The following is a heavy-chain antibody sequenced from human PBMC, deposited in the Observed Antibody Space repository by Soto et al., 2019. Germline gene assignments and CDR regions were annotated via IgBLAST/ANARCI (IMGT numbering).Heavy chain of an antibody. CDR2: IYYSGST. Sequence: QVQLQESGPGLVKPSETLSLTCTVSGGSISPYYWSWIRQPPGKGLAWIGYIYYSGSTSYNPSLKSLLTIAVDTSKNQFSLNLSSMTATDTAVYYCARRGDWGSDEFDYWGQGTLVTVSS. CDR3: ARRGDWGSDEFDY. CDR1: GGSISPYY. D-gene: IGHD7-27*01. J-gene: IGHJ4*02. V-gene: IGHV4-59*08.